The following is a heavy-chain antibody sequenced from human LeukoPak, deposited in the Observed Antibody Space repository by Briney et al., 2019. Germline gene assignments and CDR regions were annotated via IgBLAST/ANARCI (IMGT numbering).Heavy chain of an antibody. CDR2: ISTSGGST. CDR3: ARQLGYCSDGSCYFDY. Sequence: PSETLSLTCAVYGGSFSGYYWSWIRQPPGKGLEWVSAISTSGGSTYYADSVKGRFTISRDNSKNTLHLQMNSLRAEDTAVYHCARQLGYCSDGSCYFDYWGQGTLVTVSS. V-gene: IGHV3-23*01. CDR1: GGSFSGYY. D-gene: IGHD2-15*01. J-gene: IGHJ4*02.